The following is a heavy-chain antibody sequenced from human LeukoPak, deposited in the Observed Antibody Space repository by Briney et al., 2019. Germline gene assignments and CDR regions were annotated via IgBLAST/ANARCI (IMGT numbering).Heavy chain of an antibody. CDR1: GFTLSTNW. D-gene: IGHD5-12*01. CDR3: VRWATLSP. V-gene: IGHV3-7*01. J-gene: IGHJ5*02. CDR2: ISQDGGDK. Sequence: GSLRLSCAASGFTLSTNWMSWVRQAPGKGLEWVANISQDGGDKNYVDFVKGRFTISRDNAKNSLYLQMNSLRVEDTAVYYCVRWATLSPWGQGTLVTVSS.